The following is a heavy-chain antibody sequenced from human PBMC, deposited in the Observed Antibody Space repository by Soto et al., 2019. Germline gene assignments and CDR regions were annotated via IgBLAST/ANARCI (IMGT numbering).Heavy chain of an antibody. J-gene: IGHJ4*02. CDR3: ATGGYSYGWGY. D-gene: IGHD5-18*01. Sequence: EVQLVESGGGLVQPGGSLRLSCVGSGFTFSNYWMHWVRQVPGKGPVWVSRVNSAGSQSSYADFVKGRFTVSRDNAKNTLYLEMNSLSAEDTAVYYCATGGYSYGWGYWGQGTLVTVSS. CDR2: VNSAGSQS. CDR1: GFTFSNYW. V-gene: IGHV3-74*01.